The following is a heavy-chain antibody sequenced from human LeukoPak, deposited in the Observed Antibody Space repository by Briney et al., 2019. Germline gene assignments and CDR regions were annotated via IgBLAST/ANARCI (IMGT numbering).Heavy chain of an antibody. Sequence: KTSETLSLTCAVYGGSFSGYYWSWIRQPPGKGLEWIGEINHSGSTNYNPSLKSRVTISVDTSKNQFSLKLSSVTAADTAVYYCARWIMVRSAFDIWGQGTMVTVSS. J-gene: IGHJ3*02. CDR2: INHSGST. CDR3: ARWIMVRSAFDI. CDR1: GGSFSGYY. V-gene: IGHV4-34*01. D-gene: IGHD3-10*01.